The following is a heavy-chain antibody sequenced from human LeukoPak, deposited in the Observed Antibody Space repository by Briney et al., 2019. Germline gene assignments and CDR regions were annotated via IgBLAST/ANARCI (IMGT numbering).Heavy chain of an antibody. V-gene: IGHV3-23*01. D-gene: IGHD3-9*01. J-gene: IGHJ4*02. CDR1: GFTFSSYG. CDR3: AKDRGYFDWFVDY. Sequence: PGRSLRLSCAASGFTFSSYGMHWVRQAPGKGLEWVSAISGSGGSTYYADSVKGRFTISRDNSKNTLYLQMNSLRAEDTAVYYCAKDRGYFDWFVDYWGQGTLVTVSS. CDR2: ISGSGGST.